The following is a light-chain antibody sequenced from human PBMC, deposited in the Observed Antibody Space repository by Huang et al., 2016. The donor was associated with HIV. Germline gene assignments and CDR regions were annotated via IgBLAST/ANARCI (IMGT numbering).Light chain of an antibody. CDR2: DAS. V-gene: IGKV1-33*01. J-gene: IGKJ4*01. CDR1: QDIRNY. Sequence: DIQMTQSPSSLSASVGDRVTITCQASQDIRNYLNWYQQNPGKAPKLLIYDASNLQTGVPSRFRGSGSGTDFTFTISSLQLEDVGTYYCQHYDSVPPLTFGGGTKVEIK. CDR3: QHYDSVPPLT.